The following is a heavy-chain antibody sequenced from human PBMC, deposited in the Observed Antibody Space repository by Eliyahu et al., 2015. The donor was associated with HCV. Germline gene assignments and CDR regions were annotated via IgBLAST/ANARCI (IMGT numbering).Heavy chain of an antibody. V-gene: IGHV4-39*02. J-gene: IGHJ3*01. D-gene: IGHD6-19*01. Sequence: QLQLQESGPGLVKPSETLSLTCSVSGGSIISSSYYWGWIRQPPGKGLEWIGSFHSGGSIYYNPSLKSRVTISVDTSKNQFSLKLSSATAADTAVYYCARVASTSHDAFDVWGHGTMVTVSS. CDR1: GGSIISSSYY. CDR2: FHSGGSI. CDR3: ARVASTSHDAFDV.